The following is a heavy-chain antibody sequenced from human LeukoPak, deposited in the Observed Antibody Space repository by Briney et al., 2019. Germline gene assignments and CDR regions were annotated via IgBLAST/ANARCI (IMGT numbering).Heavy chain of an antibody. CDR1: GFTFSDYF. V-gene: IGHV3-11*04. CDR2: ISSGGSTI. D-gene: IGHD3-10*01. J-gene: IGHJ4*02. Sequence: GGSLRLSCAASGFTFSDYFMTWIRQAPGKGLEWVAYISSGGSTIYYADSVKGRFTISRANAKNSLYLQMNSLRAEDTAVYYCARDHEELLWFGELITYYFDYWGQGTLVTVSS. CDR3: ARDHEELLWFGELITYYFDY.